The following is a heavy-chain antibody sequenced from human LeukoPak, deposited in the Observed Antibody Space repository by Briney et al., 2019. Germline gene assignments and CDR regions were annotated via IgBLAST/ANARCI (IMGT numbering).Heavy chain of an antibody. J-gene: IGHJ4*02. CDR3: ARGIESYGDYGY. V-gene: IGHV4-59*01. CDR2: MYNSGST. D-gene: IGHD4-17*01. CDR1: GGSISGSY. Sequence: SETLSLTCSVSGGSISGSYWSWIRQPPGKGLEWIAYMYNSGSTNYNPSLKSRVTISIDTSKNQFSLKLSSLTAADTAIYYCARGIESYGDYGYWGQGVLVTVSS.